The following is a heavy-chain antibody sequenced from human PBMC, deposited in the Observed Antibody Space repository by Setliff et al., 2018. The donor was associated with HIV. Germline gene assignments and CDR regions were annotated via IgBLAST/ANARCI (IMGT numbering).Heavy chain of an antibody. V-gene: IGHV3-30*02. J-gene: IGHJ4*02. CDR1: VFTFNNYG. CDR3: AKDHATSSWFTALLDY. Sequence: PGGSLRLSCAASVFTFNNYGMNWVRQAPGKGLEWAAFIRYDGSQKYYVDSVKGRFTISRDNSKNTLYLQMNSLRAEDTAVYYCAKDHATSSWFTALLDYWGQGALVTVSS. D-gene: IGHD6-13*01. CDR2: IRYDGSQK.